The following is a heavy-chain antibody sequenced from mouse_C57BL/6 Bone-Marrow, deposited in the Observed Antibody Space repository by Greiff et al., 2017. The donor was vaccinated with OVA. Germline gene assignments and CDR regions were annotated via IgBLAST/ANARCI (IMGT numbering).Heavy chain of an antibody. Sequence: EVMLVESGGDLVKPGGSLKLSCAASGFTFSSYGMSWVRQTPDTRLEWVATISSGGSYTYYPDSVKGRFTISRDNAKNTLYLQMSSLKSEDTAMYYCARHSSGFFDYWGQGTTLTVSS. D-gene: IGHD3-2*02. CDR1: GFTFSSYG. CDR3: ARHSSGFFDY. CDR2: ISSGGSYT. V-gene: IGHV5-6*01. J-gene: IGHJ2*01.